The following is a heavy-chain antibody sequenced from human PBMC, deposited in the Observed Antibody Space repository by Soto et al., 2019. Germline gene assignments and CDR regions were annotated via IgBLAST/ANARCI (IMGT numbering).Heavy chain of an antibody. Sequence: EVQLLESGGGLVQPGGSLRLSCAASGFTFSSYAMSWVRQAPGKGLEWVSSISSGGGSTFYADSVKGRFAISRDNSKSTLFLQLSSLRAEDTSVDYCAQTYGDYEGYFDYWGEGTLITVSS. CDR3: AQTYGDYEGYFDY. J-gene: IGHJ4*02. V-gene: IGHV3-23*01. CDR2: ISSGGGST. D-gene: IGHD4-17*01. CDR1: GFTFSSYA.